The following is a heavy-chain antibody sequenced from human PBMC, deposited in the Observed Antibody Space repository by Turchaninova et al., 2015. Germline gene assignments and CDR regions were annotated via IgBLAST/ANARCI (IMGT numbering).Heavy chain of an antibody. CDR3: AGEAITFGGVIAN. J-gene: IGHJ4*02. D-gene: IGHD3-16*02. Sequence: QVQLVQSGAEVKKPGASVKVSCKASGYTFTSYGICWVRQAPGQVLAWMGWVSAYSGNKNYYQNDQGRAPSSADTHTLTRESNMGRRSLRSDDTAGDFGAGEAITFGGVIANWGQGTLVTVSS. CDR1: GYTFTSYG. V-gene: IGHV1-18*04. CDR2: VSAYSGNK.